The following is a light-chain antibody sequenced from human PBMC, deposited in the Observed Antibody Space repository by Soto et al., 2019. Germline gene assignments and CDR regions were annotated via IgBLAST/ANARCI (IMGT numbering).Light chain of an antibody. V-gene: IGLV1-44*01. J-gene: IGLJ2*01. CDR1: SSNIGSNA. CDR3: AVWDDSLNGPV. Sequence: QAVVTQPPSASAAPGQRVTISCSGSSSNIGSNAVNWYRQFPGAAPKLLLFINDRRPSGVPDRVSGSKSGTSASLAISGLQSGDEADYYCAVWDDSLNGPVFGGGTKLTVL. CDR2: IND.